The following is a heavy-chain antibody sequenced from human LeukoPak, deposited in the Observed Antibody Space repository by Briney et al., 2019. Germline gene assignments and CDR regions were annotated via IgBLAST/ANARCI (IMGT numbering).Heavy chain of an antibody. J-gene: IGHJ4*02. Sequence: SQTLSLTCTVSGGSISSGGYYWSWIRQHPGKGLEWIGYIYYSGSTYYNPSLKSRVTISGDTSKNQFSLKLSSVTAADTAVYYCARAESSTIFFDYWGLGTLVTVSS. CDR3: ARAESSTIFFDY. CDR2: IYYSGST. CDR1: GGSISSGGYY. D-gene: IGHD2-2*01. V-gene: IGHV4-31*03.